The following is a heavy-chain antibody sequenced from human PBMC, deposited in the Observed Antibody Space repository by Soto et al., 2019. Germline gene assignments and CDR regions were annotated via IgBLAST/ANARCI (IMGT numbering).Heavy chain of an antibody. Sequence: QVQLVESGGGVVQPGRSLRLSCAASGFTFSSYAMHWVRQAPGKGLEWVAVISYDGSNKYYADSVKGRFTISRDNSKNTLYLQMNSLRAEDTAVYYCARDRSIVVGAKTHIDYWGQGTLVTVSS. V-gene: IGHV3-30-3*01. CDR2: ISYDGSNK. CDR3: ARDRSIVVGAKTHIDY. CDR1: GFTFSSYA. D-gene: IGHD2-15*01. J-gene: IGHJ4*02.